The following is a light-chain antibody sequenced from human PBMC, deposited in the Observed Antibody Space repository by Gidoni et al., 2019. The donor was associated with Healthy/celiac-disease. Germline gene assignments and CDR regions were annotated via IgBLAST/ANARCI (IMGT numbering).Light chain of an antibody. J-gene: IGKJ1*01. CDR2: AAS. CDR1: QGIRND. CDR3: LQDYNYPLT. V-gene: IGKV1-6*01. Sequence: ITCRASQGIRNDLGWYQQKPGKAPKLLIYAASSLQSGVPSRFSGSGSGTDFTLTISSLQPEDFATYYCLQDYNYPLTFGQGTKVEIK.